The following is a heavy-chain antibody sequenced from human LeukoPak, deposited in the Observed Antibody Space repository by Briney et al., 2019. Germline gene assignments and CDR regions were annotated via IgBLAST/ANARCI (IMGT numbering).Heavy chain of an antibody. CDR3: AKGLWGAYYYGMDV. D-gene: IGHD3-16*01. Sequence: PGGSLRLSCAASGFTFSNYAMSWVRQTPGKGLEWVSVISGSGATTDHADSVMGRFTISRDNSKNTLYLQLDSLRADDTAVYFCAKGLWGAYYYGMDVWGQGTTVTVSS. V-gene: IGHV3-23*01. CDR2: ISGSGATT. J-gene: IGHJ6*02. CDR1: GFTFSNYA.